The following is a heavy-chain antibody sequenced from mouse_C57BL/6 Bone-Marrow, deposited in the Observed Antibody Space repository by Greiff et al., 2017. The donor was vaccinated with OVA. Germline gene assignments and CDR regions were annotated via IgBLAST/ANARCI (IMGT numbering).Heavy chain of an antibody. D-gene: IGHD4-1*01. J-gene: IGHJ2*01. CDR2: IDPSDSYT. Sequence: QVQLQQPGAELVMPGASVKLSCKASGYTFTSYWMHWVKQRPGQGLEWIGEIDPSDSYTNYNQKFKGKSTLTVDKSSSTAYMQLSSLTSEDSAVYYCARSGTGRDYFDYWGQGTTLTVSS. CDR3: ARSGTGRDYFDY. CDR1: GYTFTSYW. V-gene: IGHV1-69*01.